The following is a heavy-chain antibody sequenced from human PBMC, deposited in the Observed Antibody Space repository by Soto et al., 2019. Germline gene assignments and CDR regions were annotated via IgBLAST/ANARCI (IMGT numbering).Heavy chain of an antibody. V-gene: IGHV4-31*03. CDR1: GAALNSGNYY. CDR2: IYVTGAV. J-gene: IGHJ5*02. Sequence: KPSETLSLTCSVSGAALNSGNYYWSWIRQVPGKGLEWIGHIYVTGAVDYNPSLRDRITISQDTSERQFSLNLRLVTAAESAVYYCARLRIATNNYKWFDPWRQGTLANVS. D-gene: IGHD2-21*01. CDR3: ARLRIATNNYKWFDP.